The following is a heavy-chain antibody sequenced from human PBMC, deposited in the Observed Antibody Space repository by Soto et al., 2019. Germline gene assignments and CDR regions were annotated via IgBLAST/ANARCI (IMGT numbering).Heavy chain of an antibody. J-gene: IGHJ4*02. Sequence: QMHLQQWGAGLLKPSETLSLTCAVYGASLSANYYNWLRQPPGKGLEWIGEINHSGNTNYNPSLMSLVTITNESSMNQLSLTPGYASVEDTAGYYSARGRVDFDAWGQGTPVTVSS. V-gene: IGHV4-34*01. CDR3: ARGRVDFDA. CDR1: GASLSANY. CDR2: INHSGNT.